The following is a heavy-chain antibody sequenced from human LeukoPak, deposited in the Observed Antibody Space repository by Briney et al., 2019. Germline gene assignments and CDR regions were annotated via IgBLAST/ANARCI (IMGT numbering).Heavy chain of an antibody. J-gene: IGHJ4*02. CDR3: ARGDGRDGYKGRLDY. CDR1: GGSFSGYY. Sequence: SETLSLTCAVYGGSFSGYYWSWIRQPPGKGLEWIGEINHSGSTDYNPSLKRRLTISVDTSKNQFSLKMSSVTAADTAVYYCARGDGRDGYKGRLDYWGQGTLVTVSS. CDR2: INHSGST. V-gene: IGHV4-34*01. D-gene: IGHD5-24*01.